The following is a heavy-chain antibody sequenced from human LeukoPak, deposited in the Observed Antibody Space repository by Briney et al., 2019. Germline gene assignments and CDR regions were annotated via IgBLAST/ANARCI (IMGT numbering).Heavy chain of an antibody. CDR3: ARTGRFGESDY. D-gene: IGHD3-10*01. V-gene: IGHV4-30-2*01. CDR1: GGSFSGYS. Sequence: SETLSLTCAVYGGSFSGYSWSWIRQPPGKGLEWIGYIYHSGSTYYNPSLKSRVTISVDRSKNQFSLKLSSVTAADTAVYYCARTGRFGESDYWGQGTLVTVSS. J-gene: IGHJ4*02. CDR2: IYHSGST.